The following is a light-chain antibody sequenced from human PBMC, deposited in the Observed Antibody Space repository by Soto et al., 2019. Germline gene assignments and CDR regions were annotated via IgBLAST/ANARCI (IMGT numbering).Light chain of an antibody. V-gene: IGKV1-33*01. CDR3: QQYDNVPTWT. J-gene: IGKJ1*01. CDR2: DAS. Sequence: DIQMTQSPSSLSASVGDRVTITCQASQDISKFLNWYQRKPGKAPKLLIYDASNLETGVPSRFSGSGSGTDFTFTISSLQPEDIATYYCQQYDNVPTWTFGQGTKVEIK. CDR1: QDISKF.